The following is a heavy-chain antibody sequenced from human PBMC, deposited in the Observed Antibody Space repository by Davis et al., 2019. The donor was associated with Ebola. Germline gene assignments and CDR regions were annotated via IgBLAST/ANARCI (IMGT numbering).Heavy chain of an antibody. Sequence: PGGSLRLSCAASGFTFSSYAMSWVRQAPGKGLEWVSAISGSGGSTDYADSVKGRFTISRDNSKNTLYLQMNSLRAEDTAVYYCARDRRTPLDAFDIWGQGTMVTVSS. CDR2: ISGSGGST. J-gene: IGHJ3*02. CDR1: GFTFSSYA. D-gene: IGHD1-14*01. CDR3: ARDRRTPLDAFDI. V-gene: IGHV3-23*01.